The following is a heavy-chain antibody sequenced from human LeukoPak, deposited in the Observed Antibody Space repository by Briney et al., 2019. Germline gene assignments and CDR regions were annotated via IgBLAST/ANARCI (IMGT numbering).Heavy chain of an antibody. Sequence: GGSLRLSCAASGFTFSSYAMSWVRQAPGKGLEWVSAISGSGGSTYYADSVKGRFTISRDNSKNTLYLQMNSLRAEDTAVYYCAKPRGSCSSTSCYIDAFDIWGQGTMVSVSS. CDR3: AKPRGSCSSTSCYIDAFDI. V-gene: IGHV3-23*01. J-gene: IGHJ3*02. CDR1: GFTFSSYA. D-gene: IGHD2-2*01. CDR2: ISGSGGST.